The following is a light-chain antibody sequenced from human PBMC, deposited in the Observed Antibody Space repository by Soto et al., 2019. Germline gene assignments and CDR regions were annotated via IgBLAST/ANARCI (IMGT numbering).Light chain of an antibody. V-gene: IGKV3-11*01. CDR1: QTVDIY. CDR2: DAS. J-gene: IGKJ4*01. Sequence: ELVLTQSPATLSLSPGEGATLSCRASQTVDIYLAWYQQKPGQAPRLLIYDASNRATGVPPRFSGSGSGTDFTLTISSLEPEDFAVYYCQQRFNWPPYTFGRGTKVEIK. CDR3: QQRFNWPPYT.